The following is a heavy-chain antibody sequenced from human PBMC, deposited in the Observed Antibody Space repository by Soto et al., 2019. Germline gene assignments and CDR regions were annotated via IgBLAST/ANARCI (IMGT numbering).Heavy chain of an antibody. V-gene: IGHV3-13*04. CDR3: ARGILRPRDYYYGMEV. J-gene: IGHJ6*01. Sequence: PVGSLRLSCASSVFTFSNYDMHCVRQRVGKGLEWVSAIGSAGDAFYPGSVQGRFTISRENAKNSFYLQMNSLRAGDTAVYYCARGILRPRDYYYGMEVWGQATMVIVS. CDR1: VFTFSNYD. CDR2: IGSAGDA. D-gene: IGHD1-20*01.